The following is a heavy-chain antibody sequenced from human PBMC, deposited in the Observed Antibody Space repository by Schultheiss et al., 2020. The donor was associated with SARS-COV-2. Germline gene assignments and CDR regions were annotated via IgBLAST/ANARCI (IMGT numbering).Heavy chain of an antibody. D-gene: IGHD5-18*01. V-gene: IGHV4-59*01. CDR3: ARSLGYRSAEYFQH. CDR1: GGSISSYY. CDR2: IYYSGST. J-gene: IGHJ1*01. Sequence: SETLSLTCTVSGGSISSYYWNWLRQPPGKGLEWIGYIYYSGSTNYNPSLKSRVTISVDTSKNQFSLKLSSVTAADTAVYYCARSLGYRSAEYFQHWGQGTLVTVSS.